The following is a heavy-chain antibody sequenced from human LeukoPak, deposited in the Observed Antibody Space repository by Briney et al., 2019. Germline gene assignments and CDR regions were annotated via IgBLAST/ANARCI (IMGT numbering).Heavy chain of an antibody. CDR1: GVSITNYY. D-gene: IGHD1-26*01. V-gene: IGHV4-4*07. CDR2: MYISGST. Sequence: ASETLSLTCTVSGVSITNYYWAWIRQSAGKGLEWIGRMYISGSTNYNPSLKSRVTISIDKSKNQFSLKLRSVTAADTAVYYCARDYLVGAPLDSWGQGTLVTVSS. J-gene: IGHJ4*02. CDR3: ARDYLVGAPLDS.